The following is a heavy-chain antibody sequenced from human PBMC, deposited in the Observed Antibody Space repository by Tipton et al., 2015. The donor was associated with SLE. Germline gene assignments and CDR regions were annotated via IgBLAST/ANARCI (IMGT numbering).Heavy chain of an antibody. CDR3: ATGYRIAVAGTLFDP. D-gene: IGHD6-19*01. V-gene: IGHV1-69-2*01. J-gene: IGHJ5*02. CDR2: VDPEDGET. Sequence: QLVQSGAEVKKPGASVKVSCKASGYTFTDYYMHWVQQAPGKGLEWMGLVDPEDGETIYAEKFQGRVTITADTSTDTAYMELSSLRSEDTAVYYCATGYRIAVAGTLFDPWGQGALVTVSS. CDR1: GYTFTDYY.